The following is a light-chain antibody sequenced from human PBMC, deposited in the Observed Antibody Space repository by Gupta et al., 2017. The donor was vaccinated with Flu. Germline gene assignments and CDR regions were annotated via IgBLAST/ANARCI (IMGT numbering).Light chain of an antibody. CDR1: RSNIGSSK. J-gene: IGLJ3*02. CDR2: SND. Sequence: QSVLTQPPSASGTPGQRVTIPCSGRRSNIGSSKVNWCQQVPRTAPKLLIYSNDQRPSGVPDRISGSTAAASASLAISGLQSEDEANYWCAAWDDSLNGPVFGGGTRLTVL. V-gene: IGLV1-44*01. CDR3: AAWDDSLNGPV.